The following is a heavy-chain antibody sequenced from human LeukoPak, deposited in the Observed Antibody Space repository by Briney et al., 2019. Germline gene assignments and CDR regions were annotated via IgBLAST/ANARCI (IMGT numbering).Heavy chain of an antibody. J-gene: IGHJ6*03. Sequence: ASVKVSCKASGDTFTSYGISWVRQAPGQGLEWMGWISAYNGNTNYAQKLQGRVTMTTDTSTSTAYMELRSLRSDDTAVYYCARLVSSSSQTHFYYYYYMDVWGKGTTVTVSS. CDR3: ARLVSSSSQTHFYYYYYMDV. CDR2: ISAYNGNT. CDR1: GDTFTSYG. V-gene: IGHV1-18*01. D-gene: IGHD6-6*01.